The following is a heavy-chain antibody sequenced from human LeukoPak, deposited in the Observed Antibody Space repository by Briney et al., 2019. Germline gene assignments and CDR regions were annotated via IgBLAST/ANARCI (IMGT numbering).Heavy chain of an antibody. D-gene: IGHD6-13*01. CDR3: AREVKQAASSDAFDI. V-gene: IGHV4-34*01. CDR2: INHSGST. CDR1: GGSFSGYY. J-gene: IGHJ3*02. Sequence: SETLSLTCAVYGGSFSGYYWSWIRQPPGKGLEWIGEINHSGSTNYNPSLKSRVTISVDTSKNQFSLKLNSVTAADTAVYFCAREVKQAASSDAFDIWGQGTLVTVSS.